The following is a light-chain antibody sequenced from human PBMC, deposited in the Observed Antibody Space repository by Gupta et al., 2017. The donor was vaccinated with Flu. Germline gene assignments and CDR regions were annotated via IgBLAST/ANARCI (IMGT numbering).Light chain of an antibody. Sequence: DIEMTQTQSSLSASVGDRVTITCRASQSISSYLHWYQQKPGKAPKLLIYAASSLQSGVPSRFSGSGSGTDFTLPISSLQPEDFATYYCQHNNSTPWTFGQGTKVEIK. V-gene: IGKV1-39*01. CDR1: QSISSY. CDR3: QHNNSTPWT. CDR2: AAS. J-gene: IGKJ1*01.